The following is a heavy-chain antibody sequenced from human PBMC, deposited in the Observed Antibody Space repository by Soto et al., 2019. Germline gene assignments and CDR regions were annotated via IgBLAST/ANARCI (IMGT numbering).Heavy chain of an antibody. Sequence: GGSLRLSCAASGFTFSSYGMHWVRQAPGKGLEWVAVIWYDGSNKYYADSVKGRFTISRDNSKNTLYLQMNSLRAEDTAVYYCARAGSHRGVIGTGAFDIWGQGTMVTVSS. CDR1: GFTFSSYG. D-gene: IGHD3-10*01. V-gene: IGHV3-33*01. CDR2: IWYDGSNK. CDR3: ARAGSHRGVIGTGAFDI. J-gene: IGHJ3*02.